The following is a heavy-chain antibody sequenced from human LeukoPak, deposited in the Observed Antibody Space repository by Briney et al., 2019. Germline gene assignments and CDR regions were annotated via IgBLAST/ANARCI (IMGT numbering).Heavy chain of an antibody. V-gene: IGHV3-48*03. CDR3: ARAKYSSRWNDAFDM. CDR2: ISSSGSSI. J-gene: IGHJ3*02. D-gene: IGHD6-13*01. CDR1: GFTFSKYE. Sequence: PGGSLGLSCAASGFTFSKYEMNWVRQVPGKGLEWVSYISSSGSSIYYADSVKGRFTISRDYAQNSLYLQMNSLRAEDTAVYYCARAKYSSRWNDAFDMWGQGTMVTVSS.